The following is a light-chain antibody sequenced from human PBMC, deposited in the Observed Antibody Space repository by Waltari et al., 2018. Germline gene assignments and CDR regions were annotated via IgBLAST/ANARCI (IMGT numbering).Light chain of an antibody. J-gene: IGKJ1*01. CDR1: QRVSNN. CDR3: QQYNNWPRT. Sequence: EIVMTQSPATLSVSPGERVTLSCRASQRVSNNLAWYQQKPGQAPRLLIYGAFTRATGIPASFSGDGSGTEFTLTISSLQSEDFATYYCQQYNNWPRTFGQGTKVEIK. V-gene: IGKV3-15*01. CDR2: GAF.